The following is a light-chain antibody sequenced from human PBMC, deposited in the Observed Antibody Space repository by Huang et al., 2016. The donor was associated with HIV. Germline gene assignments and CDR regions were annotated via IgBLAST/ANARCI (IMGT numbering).Light chain of an antibody. CDR2: WAS. Sequence: DIIMTQSPDSLAVSLGERATLNCRSSQSVYSSSTSKDYMAWFQQKPGKPPRLLLFWASTCEAGVPDRFSGSGSGTHFTLTSANLEAEDAAIYYCQQYYSSPQTFGQGTMVEVK. J-gene: IGKJ1*01. CDR1: QSVYSSSTSKDY. CDR3: QQYYSSPQT. V-gene: IGKV4-1*01.